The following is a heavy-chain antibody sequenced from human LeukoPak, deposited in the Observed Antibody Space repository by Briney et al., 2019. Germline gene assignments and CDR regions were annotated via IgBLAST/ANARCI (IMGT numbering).Heavy chain of an antibody. CDR3: ARSSGTGTFSY. V-gene: IGHV4-39*02. Sequence: SETLSLTCTVSGDSISRSTYYWAWIRQPPGKGLEWVGSVYYGRSPYFNPSLESRATISVDTSKNHFSLKMSSVTAADTAVYYCARSSGTGTFSYWGQGTLVTVSS. CDR2: VYYGRSP. J-gene: IGHJ4*02. D-gene: IGHD6-25*01. CDR1: GDSISRSTYY.